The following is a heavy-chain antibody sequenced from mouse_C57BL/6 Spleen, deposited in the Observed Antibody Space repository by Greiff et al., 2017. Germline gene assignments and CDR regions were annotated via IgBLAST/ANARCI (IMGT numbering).Heavy chain of an antibody. Sequence: QVQLQQSGAELVRPGASVKLSCKASGYTFTDYYINWVKQRPGQGLEWIARIYPGSGNTYYNEKFKGKATLTAEKSSSTAYMQLSSLTSEDSAVYFCARSGYSPDYWVQGTTLTVSS. D-gene: IGHD2-12*01. CDR1: GYTFTDYY. J-gene: IGHJ2*01. CDR3: ARSGYSPDY. V-gene: IGHV1-76*01. CDR2: IYPGSGNT.